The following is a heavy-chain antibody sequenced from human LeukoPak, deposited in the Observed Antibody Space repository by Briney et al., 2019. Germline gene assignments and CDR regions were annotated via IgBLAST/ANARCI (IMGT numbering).Heavy chain of an antibody. Sequence: ASVKVSCKASGYTFTSYYMHWVRQAPGQGLEWVGIINPSGGSTSYAQKFQGRVTMTRDTSISTAYMELNRLRSDDTAVYYCASGGTYSSGWYRCFDPWGQGTLVTVSS. CDR2: INPSGGST. V-gene: IGHV1-46*01. D-gene: IGHD6-19*01. CDR1: GYTFTSYY. J-gene: IGHJ5*02. CDR3: ASGGTYSSGWYRCFDP.